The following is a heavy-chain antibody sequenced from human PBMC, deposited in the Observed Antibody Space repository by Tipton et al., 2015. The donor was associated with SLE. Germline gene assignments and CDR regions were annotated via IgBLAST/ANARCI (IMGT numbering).Heavy chain of an antibody. CDR3: ARDLEYSSSSVWFDP. V-gene: IGHV1-2*06. Sequence: QSGPEVKKPGASVKVSCKASGYTFTGYYMHWVRQAPGQGLEWMGRINPNSGGTNYAQKFQGRVTMTRDTSISTAYMELSRLRSDDTAVYYCARDLEYSSSSVWFDPWGQGTLVTVSS. CDR1: GYTFTGYY. D-gene: IGHD6-6*01. J-gene: IGHJ5*02. CDR2: INPNSGGT.